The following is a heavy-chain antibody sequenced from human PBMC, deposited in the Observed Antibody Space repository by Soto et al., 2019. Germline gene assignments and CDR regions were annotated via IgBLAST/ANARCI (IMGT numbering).Heavy chain of an antibody. CDR2: IYYSGST. Sequence: QLQLQESGPGLVKPSETLSLTCTVSGGSISSSSYYWGWIRQPPGKGLEWIGSIYYSGSTYYNPSLKSRVTISVDMSKNQFSLKLSSVTAADTAVYYCARRRRYYYDSSGYYYMSDDYFDYGMDVWGQGTTVTVSS. CDR3: ARRRRYYYDSSGYYYMSDDYFDYGMDV. D-gene: IGHD3-22*01. CDR1: GGSISSSSYY. V-gene: IGHV4-39*01. J-gene: IGHJ6*02.